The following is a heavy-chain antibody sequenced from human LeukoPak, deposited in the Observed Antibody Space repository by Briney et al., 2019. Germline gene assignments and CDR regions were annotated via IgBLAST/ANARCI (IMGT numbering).Heavy chain of an antibody. D-gene: IGHD6-13*01. Sequence: SETLSLTCTVSGGSISIYYWSCIRQPPGKGLDYSGYIYYSGSTNYNPSLKSRVTISVDTSKNQFSLKLSSVTAADTAVYYCARHPFATAYFDYWGQGTLVTVSS. CDR1: GGSISIYY. CDR3: ARHPFATAYFDY. CDR2: IYYSGST. J-gene: IGHJ4*02. V-gene: IGHV4-59*08.